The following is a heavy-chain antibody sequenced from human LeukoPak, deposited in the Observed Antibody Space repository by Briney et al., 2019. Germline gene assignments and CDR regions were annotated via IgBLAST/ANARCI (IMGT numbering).Heavy chain of an antibody. D-gene: IGHD1-26*01. CDR2: IYYSGST. Sequence: SETLSLTCTVSGGSISSRSYYWGWIRQPPGKGLEWIGSIYYSGSTYYNPSLKSRVTISVDTSKNQFSLKLSSVTAADTAVYYCARLSGSYYTTHFDYWGQGTLVTVSS. CDR1: GGSISSRSYY. CDR3: ARLSGSYYTTHFDY. J-gene: IGHJ4*02. V-gene: IGHV4-39*07.